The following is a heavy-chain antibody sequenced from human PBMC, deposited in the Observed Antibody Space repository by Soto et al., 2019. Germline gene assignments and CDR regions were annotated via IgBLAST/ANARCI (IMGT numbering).Heavy chain of an antibody. D-gene: IGHD3-10*01. J-gene: IGHJ4*02. V-gene: IGHV1-2*04. Sequence: ASVKVSCKASGYTFTGYYMHWVRQAPGQGLEWMGWINPNSGGTNYAQKFQGWVTMTRDTSISTAYMELSRLRSDDTAVYYCARSLSDTSGYFDYCGQGTMGTVSS. CDR1: GYTFTGYY. CDR3: ARSLSDTSGYFDY. CDR2: INPNSGGT.